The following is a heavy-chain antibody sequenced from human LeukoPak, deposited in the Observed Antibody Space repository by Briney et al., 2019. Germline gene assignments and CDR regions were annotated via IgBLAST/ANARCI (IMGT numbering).Heavy chain of an antibody. D-gene: IGHD3-10*01. Sequence: SGGSLRLSCAASGFTSSSYWMHWVRQVPGKGLVWVSRISGDGTARNYADSVKGRFTISRDDAKNTVDLQMNSLRGEDTALYYCVRGRGSYGWFDPWGQGTLVTVSS. CDR3: VRGRGSYGWFDP. CDR2: ISGDGTAR. CDR1: GFTSSSYW. J-gene: IGHJ5*02. V-gene: IGHV3-74*01.